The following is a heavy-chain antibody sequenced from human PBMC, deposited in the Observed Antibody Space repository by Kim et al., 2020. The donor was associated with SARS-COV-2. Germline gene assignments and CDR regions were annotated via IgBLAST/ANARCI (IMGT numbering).Heavy chain of an antibody. V-gene: IGHV3-11*01. CDR2: ITKSGSAT. D-gene: IGHD5-12*01. J-gene: IGHJ4*02. Sequence: GGSLRLSCAASGFSFSDHFMSWVRQSPGKGLEWVSTITKSGSATFYSDSVKGRFAISRDNSKDSLILRMDNLRVDDTAVYFCARDLLCYTGYEFDFWGQG. CDR3: ARDLLCYTGYEFDF. CDR1: GFSFSDHF.